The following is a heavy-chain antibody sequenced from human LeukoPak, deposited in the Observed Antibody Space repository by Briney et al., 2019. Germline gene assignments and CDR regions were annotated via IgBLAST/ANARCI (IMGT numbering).Heavy chain of an antibody. D-gene: IGHD4-17*01. CDR3: AKGLATVTTSWFDP. J-gene: IGHJ5*02. V-gene: IGHV3-9*01. Sequence: PGGSLRLSCAASGFTFDDYAMHWVRQAPGKGLEWVSGISWNSGSIGYADSVKGRFTISRDNAKNSLYLQMNSLGAEDTALYYCAKGLATVTTSWFDPWGQGTLVTVSS. CDR1: GFTFDDYA. CDR2: ISWNSGSI.